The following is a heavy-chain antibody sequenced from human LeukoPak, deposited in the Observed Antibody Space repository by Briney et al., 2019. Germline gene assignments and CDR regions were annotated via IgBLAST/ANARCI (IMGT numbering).Heavy chain of an antibody. Sequence: GGSLRLSCAASGFTFSSYSMNWVRQAPGKGLEWVAVISYDGSNKYYADSVKGRFTISRDNSKNTLYLQMNSLRAEDTAVYYCARDVSSSWSDSNWFDPWGQGTLVTVSS. V-gene: IGHV3-30*03. CDR1: GFTFSSYS. J-gene: IGHJ5*02. CDR2: ISYDGSNK. D-gene: IGHD6-13*01. CDR3: ARDVSSSWSDSNWFDP.